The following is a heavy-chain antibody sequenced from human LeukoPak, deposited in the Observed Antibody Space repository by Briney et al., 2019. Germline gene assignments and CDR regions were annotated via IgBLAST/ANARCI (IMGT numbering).Heavy chain of an antibody. CDR2: IYYSVST. V-gene: IGHV4-39*01. CDR3: APELPNYYYFDY. CDR1: GGSISSSSYY. D-gene: IGHD3-10*01. J-gene: IGHJ4*02. Sequence: SETLSLTCTVSGGSISSSSYYWGWIRQPPGKGLEWIGSIYYSVSTYYNPSLKSRVTISVDTSKNQFSLKLRSVTAADTAVYYCAPELPNYYYFDYWGQGTLVTVSS.